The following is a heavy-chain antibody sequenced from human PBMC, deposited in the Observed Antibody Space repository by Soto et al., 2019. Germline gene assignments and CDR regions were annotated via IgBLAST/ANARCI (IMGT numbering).Heavy chain of an antibody. V-gene: IGHV3-23*01. J-gene: IGHJ4*02. D-gene: IGHD3-10*01. CDR1: GFTFSNYA. CDR2: MSGTAGNT. Sequence: EVQLLEWGGGSVQPGGSLRLSCAASGFTFSNYAMTWVRQAPGKGLEWVSTMSGTAGNTYYADSVKGRFTISRDNSKNTLYLQMNSLRAEDTAVYYCAKKYYFGSGSYVFYFDYWVQGTLVTVSS. CDR3: AKKYYFGSGSYVFYFDY.